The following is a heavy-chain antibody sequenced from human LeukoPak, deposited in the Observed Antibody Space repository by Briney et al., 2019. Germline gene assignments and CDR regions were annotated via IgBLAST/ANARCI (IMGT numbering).Heavy chain of an antibody. Sequence: ASVKVSCKASGYTFTSYEINWVRQATGQGLQWMGWMSPNSGNIGYAQKFQGRVTMTRNTSISTAYMELSSLRSDDTAVYYCARDLYSRRMNYYGSGSYFAYWGQGTLVTVSS. CDR3: ARDLYSRRMNYYGSGSYFAY. CDR2: MSPNSGNI. CDR1: GYTFTSYE. J-gene: IGHJ4*02. V-gene: IGHV1-8*01. D-gene: IGHD3-10*01.